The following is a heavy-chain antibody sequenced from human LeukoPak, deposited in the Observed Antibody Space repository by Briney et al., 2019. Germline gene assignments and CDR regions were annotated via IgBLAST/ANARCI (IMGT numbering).Heavy chain of an antibody. Sequence: GGSLRLSCATSAFTFSSYWTHWVRQAPGKGLVWVSRINSDGSSRSYADYVKGRFTISRDDAKNTLYLQMSSLSVDDTAIYYCTRGSPGYSSSWLDFWGQGILVTVSS. CDR3: TRGSPGYSSSWLDF. D-gene: IGHD6-13*01. J-gene: IGHJ4*02. CDR1: AFTFSSYW. V-gene: IGHV3-74*01. CDR2: INSDGSSR.